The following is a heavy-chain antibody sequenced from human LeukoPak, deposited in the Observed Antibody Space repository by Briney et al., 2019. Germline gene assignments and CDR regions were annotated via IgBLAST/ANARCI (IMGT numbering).Heavy chain of an antibody. Sequence: GGSLRLSCAASGFTFSSYWMSWVRQAPGKGLEWVANIKQDGSEKYYVDSVKGRFTISRDNAKNSLYLQMNSLRAEDTAVYYCARDLSSSWYGLDYWGQATLVTVSS. D-gene: IGHD6-13*01. J-gene: IGHJ4*02. CDR1: GFTFSSYW. CDR2: IKQDGSEK. CDR3: ARDLSSSWYGLDY. V-gene: IGHV3-7*01.